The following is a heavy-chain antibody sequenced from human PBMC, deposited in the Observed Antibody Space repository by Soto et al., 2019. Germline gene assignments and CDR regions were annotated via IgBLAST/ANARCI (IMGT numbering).Heavy chain of an antibody. CDR3: ARREIQGPIDY. CDR2: IYYSGTT. CDR1: GYSISSSNW. V-gene: IGHV4-28*01. D-gene: IGHD1-26*01. Sequence: QVQLQESGPGLIKPSDTLTLHCAVSGYSISSSNWWGWIRQPPGKGLEWIGYIYYSGTTYYNPSLKSRVTMSVDTSKNQFSLKLTSVTDVDTAVYYCARREIQGPIDYWGQGTLVTVSS. J-gene: IGHJ4*02.